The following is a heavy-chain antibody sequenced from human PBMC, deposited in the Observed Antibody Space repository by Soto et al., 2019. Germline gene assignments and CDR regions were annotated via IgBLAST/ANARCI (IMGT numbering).Heavy chain of an antibody. J-gene: IGHJ4*02. CDR3: AKRVPAAAEFDC. Sequence: EVQLLESGGGLVQPGGSLRLSCAASGFTFNTYAMSWVRQAPGKGLGWVSAISGSGGSTYYADSVKGRFTISRDNSKDPRYLQMNSLRAEDTAVYYCAKRVPAAAEFDCWGQGTLVTVS. CDR2: ISGSGGST. V-gene: IGHV3-23*01. D-gene: IGHD2-15*01. CDR1: GFTFNTYA.